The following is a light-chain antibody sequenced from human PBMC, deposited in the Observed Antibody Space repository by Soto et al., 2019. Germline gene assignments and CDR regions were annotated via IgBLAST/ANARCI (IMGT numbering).Light chain of an antibody. CDR3: QSYDSSLSGFWV. Sequence: QSVLTQPPSASGTPGQRVTISCSGSSSNIGTYSVSWYQHFPGTAPRLLIYGNSNRPSGVPDRFSGSKSGTSASLAITGLQAEDEADYYCQSYDSSLSGFWVFGGGTKLTVL. V-gene: IGLV1-40*01. CDR1: SSNIGTYS. J-gene: IGLJ3*02. CDR2: GNS.